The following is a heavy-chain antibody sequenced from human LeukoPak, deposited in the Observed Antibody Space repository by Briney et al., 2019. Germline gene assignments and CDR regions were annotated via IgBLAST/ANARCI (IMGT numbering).Heavy chain of an antibody. J-gene: IGHJ4*02. D-gene: IGHD2-15*01. CDR1: GGSISSSSYY. Sequence: SETLSVTRTVSGGSISSSSYYWAWIRQPPGKGLEWIGSIYYSGSTYYNSSLKSRVTISVDTSKNQFSLKLTSVTAAETAVYYCVAAVAAIDYWGQGTVVPVSS. V-gene: IGHV4-39*01. CDR3: VAAVAAIDY. CDR2: IYYSGST.